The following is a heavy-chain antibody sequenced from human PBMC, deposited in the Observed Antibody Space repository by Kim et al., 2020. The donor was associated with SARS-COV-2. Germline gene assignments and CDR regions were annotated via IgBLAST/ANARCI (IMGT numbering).Heavy chain of an antibody. Sequence: AAPVTGRFTISRDDSKNTLYLQMDSLKTEDPALYYCAARPPPYDGLFFDYWGQGTPVTVSS. J-gene: IGHJ4*02. CDR3: AARPPPYDGLFFDY. V-gene: IGHV3-15*01. D-gene: IGHD3-16*01.